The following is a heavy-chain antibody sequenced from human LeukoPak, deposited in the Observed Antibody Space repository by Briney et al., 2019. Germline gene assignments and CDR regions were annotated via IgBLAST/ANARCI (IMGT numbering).Heavy chain of an antibody. D-gene: IGHD6-19*01. V-gene: IGHV4-59*12. CDR3: ARGYSSGWYYFDY. Sequence: ETLSLTCTVSGGSISSYYWSWIRQPPGKGLEWIGYIYYSGSTNYNPSLKSRVTISVDTSKNQFSLKLSSVTAADTAVYYCARGYSSGWYYFDYWGQGTLVTVSS. J-gene: IGHJ4*02. CDR1: GGSISSYY. CDR2: IYYSGST.